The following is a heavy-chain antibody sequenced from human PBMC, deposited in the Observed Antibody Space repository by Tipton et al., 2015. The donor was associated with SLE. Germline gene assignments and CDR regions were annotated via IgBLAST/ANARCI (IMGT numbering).Heavy chain of an antibody. CDR1: GFTFSSYA. V-gene: IGHV3-23*01. CDR3: AKDMGITMIVVVITHGMDA. D-gene: IGHD3-22*01. CDR2: ISGSGGST. J-gene: IGHJ6*02. Sequence: SLRLSCAASGFTFSSYAMSWVRQAPGKGLEWVSAISGSGGSTYYADSVKGRFTISRDNSKNTLYLQMNSLRAEDTAVYYCAKDMGITMIVVVITHGMDAWGQGTTVTVSS.